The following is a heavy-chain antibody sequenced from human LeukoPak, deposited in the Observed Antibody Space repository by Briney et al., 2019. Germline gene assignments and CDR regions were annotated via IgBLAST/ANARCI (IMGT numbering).Heavy chain of an antibody. CDR1: GGSISSSSYY. J-gene: IGHJ4*02. CDR2: IYYSGST. Sequence: PSETLSLTCTVSGGSISSSSYYWGWIRQPPGKGLEWIGSIYYSGSTYYNPSLKSRVTISVDTSKNQFSLKLSSVTAADTAVYYCARIGPQKSPGIAARWSDYWGQGTLVTVSS. D-gene: IGHD6-6*01. CDR3: ARIGPQKSPGIAARWSDY. V-gene: IGHV4-39*01.